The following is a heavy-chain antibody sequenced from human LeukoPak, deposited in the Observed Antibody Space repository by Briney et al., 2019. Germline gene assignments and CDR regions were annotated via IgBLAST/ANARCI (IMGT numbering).Heavy chain of an antibody. J-gene: IGHJ6*02. CDR2: ISWNSGNK. CDR3: AKSSGMTWYYYGMDV. V-gene: IGHV3-9*01. CDR1: GFTFGNYA. D-gene: IGHD1-26*01. Sequence: GGSLRLSCAASGFTFGNYAMNWVRQAPGKGLEWVSGISWNSGNKAYADSVKGRFTISRDNAKNSLYLQMNSLGAEDTAFYYCAKSSGMTWYYYGMDVWGQGTTVTVSS.